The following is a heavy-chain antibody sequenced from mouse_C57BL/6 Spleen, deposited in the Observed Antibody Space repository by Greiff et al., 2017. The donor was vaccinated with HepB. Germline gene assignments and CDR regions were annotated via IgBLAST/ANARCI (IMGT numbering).Heavy chain of an antibody. CDR3: ARFYYDYSWFAY. V-gene: IGHV1-26*01. CDR2: INPNNGGT. CDR1: GYTFTDYY. J-gene: IGHJ3*01. D-gene: IGHD2-4*01. Sequence: EVQLQQSGPELVKPGASVKISCKASGYTFTDYYMNWVKQSHGKSLEWIGDINPNNGGTSYNQKFKGKATLTVDKSSSTAYMELRSLTSQASAVYYCARFYYDYSWFAYWGQGTLVTVSA.